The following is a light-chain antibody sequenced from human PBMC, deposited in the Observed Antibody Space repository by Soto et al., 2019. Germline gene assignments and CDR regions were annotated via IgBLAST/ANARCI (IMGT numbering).Light chain of an antibody. CDR1: SSNIGSNN. CDR2: SHN. J-gene: IGLJ1*01. V-gene: IGLV1-44*01. CDR3: AAWDDSLNGPA. Sequence: QSVLTQPPSASGTPGQRVTISCSGSSSNIGSNNVNWYQQLPGTSPKLLIYSHNQRPSGVPDRFSGSKSGTSASLAISGLQSEDEADYCCAAWDDSLNGPAFGTGTKVTVL.